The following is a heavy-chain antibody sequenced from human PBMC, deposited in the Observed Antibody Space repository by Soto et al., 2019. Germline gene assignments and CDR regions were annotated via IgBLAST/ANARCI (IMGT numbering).Heavy chain of an antibody. CDR1: GGSISSYY. Sequence: SETLSLTCTVSGGSISSYYWSWIRQPAGKGLEWIGRIYTSGSTNYNPSLKSRVTMSVDTSKNQFSLKLSSVTAADTAVYYCARAPMVRGVNDAFDIWGQGTMVTVSS. CDR3: ARAPMVRGVNDAFDI. CDR2: IYTSGST. V-gene: IGHV4-4*07. D-gene: IGHD3-10*01. J-gene: IGHJ3*02.